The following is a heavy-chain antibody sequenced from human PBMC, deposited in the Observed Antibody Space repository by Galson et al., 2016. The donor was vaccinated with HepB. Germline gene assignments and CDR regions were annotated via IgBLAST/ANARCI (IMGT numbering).Heavy chain of an antibody. CDR1: GYTLTELS. CDR2: FDPDDGET. Sequence: SVKVSCKVSGYTLTELSIHWVRQAPEKGLEWMGSFDPDDGETIYAQKFQGRVTLTEDTSTATAYMELSSLTFEDTAVYYCATFHVLPIDYWGQGSLATVSS. J-gene: IGHJ4*02. D-gene: IGHD3-10*01. V-gene: IGHV1-24*01. CDR3: ATFHVLPIDY.